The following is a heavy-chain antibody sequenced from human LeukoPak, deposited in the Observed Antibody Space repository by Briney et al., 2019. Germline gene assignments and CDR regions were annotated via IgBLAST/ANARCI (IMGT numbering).Heavy chain of an antibody. V-gene: IGHV3-23*01. Sequence: GGSLRLSCAASGFTFSSYAMSWVRQAPGKGLEWVSAISGSGGSTYYADSVKGWFTISRDNSKNTLYLQMNSLRVEDTAIYYCAKASWVSSTDAVRWGQGTLVTVSS. CDR1: GFTFSSYA. CDR3: AKASWVSSTDAVR. J-gene: IGHJ4*02. CDR2: ISGSGGST. D-gene: IGHD3-16*01.